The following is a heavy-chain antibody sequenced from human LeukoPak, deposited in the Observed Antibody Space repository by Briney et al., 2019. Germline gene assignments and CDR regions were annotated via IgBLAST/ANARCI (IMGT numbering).Heavy chain of an antibody. J-gene: IGHJ1*01. V-gene: IGHV1-46*01. Sequence: ASVKVSCKASGYTFTSYYMHWVRQAPGQGLEWMGIINPSGGSTSYAQRFQGRVTMTRDTSTSTVYMELSSLRSEDTAVYYCAADLRLTVTTYGDPGFQHWGQGTLVTVSS. CDR2: INPSGGST. CDR1: GYTFTSYY. CDR3: AADLRLTVTTYGDPGFQH. D-gene: IGHD4-17*01.